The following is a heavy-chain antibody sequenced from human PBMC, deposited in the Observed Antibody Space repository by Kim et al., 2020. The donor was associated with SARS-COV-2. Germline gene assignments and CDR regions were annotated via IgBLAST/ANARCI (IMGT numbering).Heavy chain of an antibody. J-gene: IGHJ4*02. CDR3: AKDVYYGSSVDY. CDR2: T. V-gene: IGHV3-23*01. Sequence: TQYADSVKGRFTISRDNSENTLYLQMNSLRVDDTAVYYCAKDVYYGSSVDYWGQGTLVTVSS. D-gene: IGHD3-10*01.